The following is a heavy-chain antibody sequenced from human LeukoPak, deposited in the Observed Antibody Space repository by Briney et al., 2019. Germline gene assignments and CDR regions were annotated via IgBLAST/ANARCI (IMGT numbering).Heavy chain of an antibody. V-gene: IGHV3-74*01. Sequence: GGSPRLSCAASGFTFSSYWMHWVRQAPGKGLVWVSRINCDGSSTRYADSVKGRFTISRDNAKNTLYLQMNSLRAEDTAVYYCTRGLAYCGGDCYNSLDYWGQGTLVTVSS. D-gene: IGHD2-21*02. CDR1: GFTFSSYW. J-gene: IGHJ4*02. CDR2: INCDGSST. CDR3: TRGLAYCGGDCYNSLDY.